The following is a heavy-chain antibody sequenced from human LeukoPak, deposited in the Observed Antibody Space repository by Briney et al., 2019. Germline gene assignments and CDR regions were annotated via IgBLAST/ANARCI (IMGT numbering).Heavy chain of an antibody. J-gene: IGHJ5*02. CDR1: GGTFSSYA. V-gene: IGHV1-69*05. D-gene: IGHD2-2*01. Sequence: GASVKVSCKASGGTFSSYAISWVRQAPGQGLEWMGGIIPIFGTANYAQKSQGRVTITTDESTSTAYMELSSLRSEDTAVYYCARVPYCSSTSCSTFDPWGQGTLVTVSS. CDR3: ARVPYCSSTSCSTFDP. CDR2: IIPIFGTA.